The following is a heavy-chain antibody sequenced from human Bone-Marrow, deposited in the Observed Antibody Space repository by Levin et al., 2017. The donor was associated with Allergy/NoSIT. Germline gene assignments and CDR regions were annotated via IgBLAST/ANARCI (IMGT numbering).Heavy chain of an antibody. D-gene: IGHD5-24*01. CDR2: ISYDGSNK. CDR3: ARDSSEKLPDYYYYGMDV. Sequence: GESLKISCAASGFTFSSYAMHWVRQAPGKGLEWVAVISYDGSNKYYADSVKGRFTISRDNSKNTLYLQMNSLRAEDTAVYYCARDSSEKLPDYYYYGMDVWGQGTTVTVSS. V-gene: IGHV3-30-3*01. J-gene: IGHJ6*02. CDR1: GFTFSSYA.